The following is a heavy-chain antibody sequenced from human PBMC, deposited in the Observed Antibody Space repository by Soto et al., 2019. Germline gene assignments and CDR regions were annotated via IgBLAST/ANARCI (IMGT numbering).Heavy chain of an antibody. D-gene: IGHD4-17*01. J-gene: IGHJ6*03. Sequence: SETLSLTCTVSGGSISSYYWSWIRQPPGKGLEWIGYIYYSGSTNYNPSLKSRVTISVDTSKNQFSLKLSSVTAADTAVYYCARHWEDYGDYEYYYYYMDVWGKGTTVTVS. CDR1: GGSISSYY. CDR2: IYYSGST. V-gene: IGHV4-59*08. CDR3: ARHWEDYGDYEYYYYYMDV.